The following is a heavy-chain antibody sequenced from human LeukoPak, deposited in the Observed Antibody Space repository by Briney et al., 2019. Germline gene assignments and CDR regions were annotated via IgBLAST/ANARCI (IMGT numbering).Heavy chain of an antibody. Sequence: SETLSLTCTVSDDSLTMYYWTWIRQPAGKGLEWIGRIYTSGSTNYNLSLKSRVTMSVDTSKNQFSLKLSSVTAADTAVYYCARGQYSSGYYGYTYDYWGQGTLVTVSS. CDR3: ARGQYSSGYYGYTYDY. J-gene: IGHJ4*02. CDR1: DDSLTMYY. V-gene: IGHV4-4*07. D-gene: IGHD3-22*01. CDR2: IYTSGST.